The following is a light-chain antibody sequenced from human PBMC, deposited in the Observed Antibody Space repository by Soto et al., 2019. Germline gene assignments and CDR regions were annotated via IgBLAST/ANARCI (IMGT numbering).Light chain of an antibody. CDR3: SSYAGSYGV. J-gene: IGLJ2*01. CDR2: EVS. V-gene: IGLV2-8*01. Sequence: QSALTQPPSASGSPGQSVTLSCTGTSSDVGGYNYVSWYQQHPGKAPKLMIYEVSKRPSGVPDRFSGSKSGNTASLTVSGLQAEDEADYYCSSYAGSYGVFGGGTKLTVL. CDR1: SSDVGGYNY.